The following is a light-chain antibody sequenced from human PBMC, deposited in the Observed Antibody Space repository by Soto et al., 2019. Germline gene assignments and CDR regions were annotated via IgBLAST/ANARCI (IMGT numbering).Light chain of an antibody. CDR3: QQYENLPT. CDR2: DAS. CDR1: QDIRHY. V-gene: IGKV1-33*01. Sequence: DIEMTQSPSSLSASIGDRVTITCQASQDIRHYLRWYQQNPGKAPKLLIYDASNLEAGVPSRFRGSGSGTDFTFTISRLQPEDIATYYCQQYENLPTFGQGTRLEIK. J-gene: IGKJ5*01.